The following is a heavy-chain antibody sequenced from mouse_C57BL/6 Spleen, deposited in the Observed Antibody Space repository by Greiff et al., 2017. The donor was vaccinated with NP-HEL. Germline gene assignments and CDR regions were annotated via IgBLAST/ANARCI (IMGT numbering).Heavy chain of an antibody. V-gene: IGHV1-7*01. Sequence: QVQLKQSGAELAKPGASVKLSCKASGYTFTSYWMHWVKQRPGQGLEWIGYIYPSSGYTKYNQKFKDKATLPADKSSSTAYMPLISLTYEDSAVDYCARDSSYAMDYWGQGTSVTVSS. CDR3: ARDSSYAMDY. CDR1: GYTFTSYW. J-gene: IGHJ4*01. CDR2: IYPSSGYT.